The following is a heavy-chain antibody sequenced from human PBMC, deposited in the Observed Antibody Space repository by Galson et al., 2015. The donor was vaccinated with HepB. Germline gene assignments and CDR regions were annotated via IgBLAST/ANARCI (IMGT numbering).Heavy chain of an antibody. D-gene: IGHD1-26*01. V-gene: IGHV3-23*01. CDR1: GFTFTSYV. J-gene: IGHJ4*02. Sequence: SLRLSCAASGFTFTSYVMSWVRQAPGKGLEWVSAISGSGGSTYYADSVKGRFTISRDNSKNTLYLQMNSLRAEDTAVYYCAKTGAGATEFVDYWGQGTLVTVSS. CDR3: AKTGAGATEFVDY. CDR2: ISGSGGST.